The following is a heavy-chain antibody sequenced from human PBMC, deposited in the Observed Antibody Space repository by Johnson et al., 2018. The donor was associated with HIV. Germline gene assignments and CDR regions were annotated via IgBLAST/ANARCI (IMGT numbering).Heavy chain of an antibody. CDR1: GFTVSSNY. CDR2: IYSGGRT. V-gene: IGHV3-66*02. Sequence: EVQLVESGGGLVQRGGSLRLSCAASGFTVSSNYMTWVRQAPGQGLEWVSVIYSGGRTYYADSVKCRFTISRDHSENTLYLQMNSLRPEDTAVYFCARDGKYSSIGPDAFDVWGQGTMVAVSS. D-gene: IGHD6-13*01. J-gene: IGHJ3*01. CDR3: ARDGKYSSIGPDAFDV.